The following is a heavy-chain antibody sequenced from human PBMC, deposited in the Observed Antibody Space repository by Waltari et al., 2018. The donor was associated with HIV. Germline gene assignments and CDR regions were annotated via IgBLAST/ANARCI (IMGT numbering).Heavy chain of an antibody. D-gene: IGHD6-6*01. Sequence: QVQLQQWGAGVLNSSETLSLTCAVYGGTFSGFYWTWIRQAPGKGLEWIGEINHTGRRNYNPSLKNRVTISTDASKNQFFLKLSSLTVADTAIYYCAREKAGTTAWVSSYYFDSWGQGALITVSS. CDR1: GGTFSGFY. CDR3: AREKAGTTAWVSSYYFDS. J-gene: IGHJ4*02. CDR2: INHTGRR. V-gene: IGHV4-34*02.